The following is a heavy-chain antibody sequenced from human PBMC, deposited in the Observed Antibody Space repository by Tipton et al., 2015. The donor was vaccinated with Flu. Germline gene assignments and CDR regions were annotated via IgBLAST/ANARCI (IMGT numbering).Heavy chain of an antibody. J-gene: IGHJ4*02. CDR3: ARGRGYCVTTTCLLPFDF. CDR2: IYSDGST. D-gene: IGHD2-2*01. V-gene: IGHV3-53*01. CDR1: GFTVSSNY. Sequence: SLRLSCVVSGFTVSSNYMTWVRQAPGKGLEWVSVIYSDGSTNYADSVKGRFTISRDNSMNTLYLQMNSLRAEDTAVYYCARGRGYCVTTTCLLPFDFWGRGTLVTVSS.